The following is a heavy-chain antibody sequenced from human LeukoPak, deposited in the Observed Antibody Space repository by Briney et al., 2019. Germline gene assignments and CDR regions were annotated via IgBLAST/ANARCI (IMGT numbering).Heavy chain of an antibody. CDR2: ISDSGGRT. D-gene: IGHD3-22*01. CDR1: GFTFSSYS. Sequence: GGSLRLSCAASGFTFSSYSMNWVRQAPGKGLEWVAGISDSGGRTNYADSVKGRFTISRDNPKNTLYLQMNSLRAEDTAVYYCAKVKPPRSTMIVEVTYYFDYWGQGTLVTVSS. J-gene: IGHJ4*02. V-gene: IGHV3-23*01. CDR3: AKVKPPRSTMIVEVTYYFDY.